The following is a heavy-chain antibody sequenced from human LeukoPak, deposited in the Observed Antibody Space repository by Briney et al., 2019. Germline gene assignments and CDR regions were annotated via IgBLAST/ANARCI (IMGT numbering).Heavy chain of an antibody. CDR1: GFSISHYY. CDR2: IYTGGGT. D-gene: IGHD5-18*01. V-gene: IGHV3-66*01. J-gene: IGHJ4*02. Sequence: GGSLRLSCAASGFSISHYYMTWVRQTPGKGLDWVSVIYTGGGTNYGDSVKGRFTISRDNSKNTLYLQMNSLRADDTAIYYCARRDRGYNYGFIDYWGRGTLVTVSS. CDR3: ARRDRGYNYGFIDY.